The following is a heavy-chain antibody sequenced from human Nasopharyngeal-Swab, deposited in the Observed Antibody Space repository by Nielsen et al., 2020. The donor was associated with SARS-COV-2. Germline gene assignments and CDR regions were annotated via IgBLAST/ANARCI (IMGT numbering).Heavy chain of an antibody. Sequence: GESLKISCAASGFTFSSYSMNWVRQAPGKGLEWVSYISSSSSTIYYADSVKGRFTISRDNSKNTLYLQMNGLRAEDTAVYYCARDESRGYSYGPNDYWGQGTLVTVSS. D-gene: IGHD5-18*01. CDR3: ARDESRGYSYGPNDY. CDR2: ISSSSSTI. V-gene: IGHV3-48*01. J-gene: IGHJ4*02. CDR1: GFTFSSYS.